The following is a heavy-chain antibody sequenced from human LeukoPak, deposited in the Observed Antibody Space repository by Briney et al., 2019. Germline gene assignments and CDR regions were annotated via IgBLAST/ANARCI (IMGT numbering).Heavy chain of an antibody. D-gene: IGHD3-10*01. CDR2: MNPNSGNT. CDR3: ATGRGSGSYYPFDY. V-gene: IGHV1-8*03. J-gene: IGHJ4*02. Sequence: ASVTVSFKASGYTFTGYYMHWVRQAPGQGLEWMGWMNPNSGNTGYAQKFQGRVTITRNTPISTAYMELSRLRSEDTAVYYCATGRGSGSYYPFDYWGQGTLVTVSS. CDR1: GYTFTGYY.